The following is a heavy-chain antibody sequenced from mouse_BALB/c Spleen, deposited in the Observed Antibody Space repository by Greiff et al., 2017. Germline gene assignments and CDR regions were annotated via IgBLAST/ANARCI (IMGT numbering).Heavy chain of an antibody. CDR1: GYTFTSYW. Sequence: VQLQQSGAELVKPGASVKLSCKTSGYTFTSYWIQWVKQRPGQGLGWIGEIFPGTGTTYYNEKFKGKATLTIDTSSSTAYMQLSSLTSEDSAVYFCASYDYDWFAYWGQGTLVTVSA. J-gene: IGHJ3*01. D-gene: IGHD2-4*01. V-gene: IGHV1S132*01. CDR3: ASYDYDWFAY. CDR2: IFPGTGTT.